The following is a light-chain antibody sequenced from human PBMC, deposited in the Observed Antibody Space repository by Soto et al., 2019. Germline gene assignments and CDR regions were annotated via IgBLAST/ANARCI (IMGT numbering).Light chain of an antibody. J-gene: IGKJ4*01. CDR2: AAS. CDR3: RPDNIDPCP. V-gene: IGKV1D-16*01. Sequence: DVQMTQSPSSLSASVGDRVTITCRASQGINSWLAWYQQKPEKAPKSLIYAASSLQTGVPSRFSASASGTNFTLTVSNLQPKDSTTDYRRPDNIDPCPFSGETKVEIK. CDR1: QGINSW.